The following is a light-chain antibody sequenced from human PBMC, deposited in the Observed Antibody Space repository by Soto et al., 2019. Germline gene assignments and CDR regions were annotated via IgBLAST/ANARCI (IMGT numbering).Light chain of an antibody. CDR3: HQYGSSPLT. CDR2: DTS. J-gene: IGKJ4*01. CDR1: QSVSRNY. V-gene: IGKV3-20*01. Sequence: EIVLTQSPGTLSLSPGERASLSCRASQSVSRNYVAWYQYKPGQAPRLLIYDTSTRATGIPDRFSGSGSGADFTLTISRLEPEDFAVYFCHQYGSSPLTFGGGSKVEIK.